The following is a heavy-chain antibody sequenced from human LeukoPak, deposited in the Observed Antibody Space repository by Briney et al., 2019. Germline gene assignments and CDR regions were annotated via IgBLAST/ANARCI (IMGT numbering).Heavy chain of an antibody. D-gene: IGHD3-10*01. CDR2: ISGSGGST. CDR1: GFTFSSYA. Sequence: PGGSLRLSCAASGFTFSSYAMSWVRQAPGKGLEWVSAISGSGGSTYYADSVKGRFTISRDNSKNTLYLQMNSLRAEDTAVYYCAKPGCGSGRYPRLRTYYGMDVWGQGTTVTVSS. J-gene: IGHJ6*02. V-gene: IGHV3-23*01. CDR3: AKPGCGSGRYPRLRTYYGMDV.